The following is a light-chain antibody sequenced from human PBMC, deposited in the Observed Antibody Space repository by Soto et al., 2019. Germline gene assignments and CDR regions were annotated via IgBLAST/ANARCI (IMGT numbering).Light chain of an antibody. V-gene: IGKV1-5*01. CDR1: ESIVSW. J-gene: IGKJ2*01. CDR2: DAS. Sequence: DIQMTQSPSTLSASVGDRVTITCRAGESIVSWLAWFQQKPGTAPKLLIYDASSLGGGVPSRFSGSGSGTEFTLTISSLQPDDFATYYCQQYYDYPYTFGQGTKLEIK. CDR3: QQYYDYPYT.